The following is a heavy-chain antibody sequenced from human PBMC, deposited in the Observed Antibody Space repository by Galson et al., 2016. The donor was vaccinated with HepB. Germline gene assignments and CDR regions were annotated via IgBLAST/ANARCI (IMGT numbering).Heavy chain of an antibody. D-gene: IGHD4-11*01. CDR1: GFNFEHFT. Sequence: SLRLSCAASGFNFEHFTMHWVRQPPGRGLEWVSLINRFGDINYVDSVKCRFTISRDKSKNSLYLQMNSLRTEDTALYHCAKEADYSVPHFDHWGQGTLVTVSS. CDR3: AKEADYSVPHFDH. J-gene: IGHJ4*02. CDR2: INRFGDI. V-gene: IGHV3-43*01.